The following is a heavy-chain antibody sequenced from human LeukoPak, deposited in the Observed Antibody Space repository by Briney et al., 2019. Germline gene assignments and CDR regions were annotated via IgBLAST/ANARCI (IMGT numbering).Heavy chain of an antibody. CDR1: GFTFSNYA. J-gene: IGHJ4*02. CDR2: ISASGENT. Sequence: GGTLRLSCAASGFTFSNYAMSWVRQAPGKGLEWVLAISASGENTHYADADSVKGRFTISRDNSKSTLYLQMNSLRAEDTAVYYCAKDGNWARFENWGQGTLVTVSS. D-gene: IGHD7-27*01. CDR3: AKDGNWARFEN. V-gene: IGHV3-23*01.